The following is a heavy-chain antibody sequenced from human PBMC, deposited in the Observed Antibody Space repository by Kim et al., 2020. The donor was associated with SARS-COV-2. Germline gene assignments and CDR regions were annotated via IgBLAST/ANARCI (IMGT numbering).Heavy chain of an antibody. CDR3: ARHKSSSGWSRGWFDP. J-gene: IGHJ5*02. Sequence: SETLSLTCTVSGGSISSYYWSWIRQPPGKGLEWIGYIYYSGSTNYNPSLKSRVTISVDTSKNQFSLKLSSVTAADTAVYYCARHKSSSGWSRGWFDPWGQGTLVTVSS. D-gene: IGHD6-19*01. CDR2: IYYSGST. CDR1: GGSISSYY. V-gene: IGHV4-59*08.